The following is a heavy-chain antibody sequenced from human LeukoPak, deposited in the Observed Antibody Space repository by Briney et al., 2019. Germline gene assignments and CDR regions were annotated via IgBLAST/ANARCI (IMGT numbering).Heavy chain of an antibody. V-gene: IGHV3-74*01. Sequence: PGGSLRLSCAASGFTFDDYAMHWVRQAPGKGLEWVSRINSDGSSTNYADSVKGRFTISRDNAKNTLHLQMNSLRAEDTAVYYCARGARGSGTASDYWGQGTLVTVSS. D-gene: IGHD3-10*01. CDR2: INSDGSST. CDR3: ARGARGSGTASDY. CDR1: GFTFDDYA. J-gene: IGHJ4*02.